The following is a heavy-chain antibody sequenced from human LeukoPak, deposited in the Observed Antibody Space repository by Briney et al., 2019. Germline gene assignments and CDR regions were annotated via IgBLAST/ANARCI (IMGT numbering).Heavy chain of an antibody. Sequence: GGSLRLSCAASGFTFSSYAMHWVRQAPRKGLERVAVISYDGSNKYYADSVKGRFTISRDNAKKLLYLQMNSLRAEDTAVYYCAKDRSSWYEESTYFDYWGQGTLVTVSS. D-gene: IGHD6-13*01. CDR1: GFTFSSYA. CDR2: ISYDGSNK. J-gene: IGHJ4*02. V-gene: IGHV3-30*04. CDR3: AKDRSSWYEESTYFDY.